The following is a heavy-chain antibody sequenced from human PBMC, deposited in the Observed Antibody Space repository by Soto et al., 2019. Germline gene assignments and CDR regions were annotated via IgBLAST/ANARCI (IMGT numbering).Heavy chain of an antibody. J-gene: IGHJ6*03. V-gene: IGHV4-4*02. CDR3: ARFPGYYYYYYMDV. Sequence: PSETLSLTCAVSSGSISSSNWWSWVRQPPGKGLEWIGEIYHSGSTNYNPSLKSRVTISVDKSKNQFSLKLSSVTAADTAVYYCARFPGYYYYYYMDVWGKGTTVTVSS. CDR2: IYHSGST. CDR1: SGSISSSNW.